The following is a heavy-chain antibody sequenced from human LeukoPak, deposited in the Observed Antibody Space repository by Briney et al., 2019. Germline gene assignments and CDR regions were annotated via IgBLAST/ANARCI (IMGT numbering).Heavy chain of an antibody. CDR3: ARDGGGSCYSCQSYYYYGMDV. D-gene: IGHD2-15*01. J-gene: IGHJ6*02. CDR2: ISSSSSTI. Sequence: GGSLRLSCAASGFTFSSYSMNWVRQAPGKGLEWVSYISSSSSTIYYADSVKGRFTISRDNAKNSLYLQMNSLRAEDTAVYYCARDGGGSCYSCQSYYYYGMDVWGQGTTVTVSS. V-gene: IGHV3-48*04. CDR1: GFTFSSYS.